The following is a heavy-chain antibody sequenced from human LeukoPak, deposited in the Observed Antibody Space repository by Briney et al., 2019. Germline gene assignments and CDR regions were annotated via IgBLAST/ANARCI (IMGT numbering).Heavy chain of an antibody. V-gene: IGHV3-48*04. D-gene: IGHD3-3*01. CDR3: AKGKQVFWIWGVDY. CDR2: ISSGSRTI. J-gene: IGHJ4*02. CDR1: GFSFSGYS. Sequence: GGSLRLSCVASGFSFSGYSMNWVRQAPGKGLDWVSYISSGSRTIFYGDSVKGRFTISRDNAKNSLYLQMNSLRAEDTAVYYCAKGKQVFWIWGVDYWGQGTLVTVSS.